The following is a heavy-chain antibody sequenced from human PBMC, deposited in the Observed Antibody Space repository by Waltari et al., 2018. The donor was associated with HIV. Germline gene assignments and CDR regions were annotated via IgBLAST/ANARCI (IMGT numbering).Heavy chain of an antibody. J-gene: IGHJ3*02. Sequence: EVQLVESGGGLVQPGGSLRLSCAASGLKFDDYAKHWVRQAPGKGRRGVSGISLNSDTIGYADSVKGRFTMSRDNAKNSLSLQMNSLRAEDTGLYYCAKVGMTAVTSYAIDIWGQGTMVTVSA. V-gene: IGHV3-9*01. CDR3: AKVGMTAVTSYAIDI. CDR1: GLKFDDYA. D-gene: IGHD4-17*01. CDR2: ISLNSDTI.